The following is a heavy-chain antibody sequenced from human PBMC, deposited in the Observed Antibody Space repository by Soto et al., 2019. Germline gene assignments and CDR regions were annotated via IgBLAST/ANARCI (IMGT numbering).Heavy chain of an antibody. D-gene: IGHD2-8*01. V-gene: IGHV4-4*02. CDR2: IYHSGST. J-gene: IGHJ5*02. Sequence: KPSETLSLTCAVSGGSISSSNWWSWVRQPPGKGLEWIGEIYHSGSTNYNPSLKSRVTISVDKSKNQFSLKLSSVTAADTAVYYCARDKRMLGSNWFDPWGQGTLVTVSS. CDR3: ARDKRMLGSNWFDP. CDR1: GGSISSSNW.